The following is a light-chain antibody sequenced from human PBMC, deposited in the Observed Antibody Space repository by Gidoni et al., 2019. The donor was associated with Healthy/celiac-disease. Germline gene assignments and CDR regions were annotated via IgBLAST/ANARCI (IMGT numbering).Light chain of an antibody. Sequence: DTVTTQSADSLAVSLGERATINCKSSQSVLYSSNNKNYLAWYQQKPGQPPKLLIYWAANRESGVPDRFSGSGSGTDFTLTISSLQAEDVAVYYCQQYYSTPITFGQGTRLEIK. CDR2: WAA. V-gene: IGKV4-1*01. J-gene: IGKJ5*01. CDR3: QQYYSTPIT. CDR1: QSVLYSSNNKNY.